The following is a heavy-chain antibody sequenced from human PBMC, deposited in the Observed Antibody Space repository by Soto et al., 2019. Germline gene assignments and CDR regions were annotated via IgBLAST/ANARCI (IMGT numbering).Heavy chain of an antibody. D-gene: IGHD3-16*01. CDR2: ISAYNGNT. CDR1: GYTFTSYG. Sequence: ASVKVSCKASGYTFTSYGISWVRQAPGQGLEWMGWISAYNGNTNYAQKLQGRVTMTTDTSTSTAYVELRSLRSDDTAVYACARDRGSRTFSAYWGQGTLVTVSS. CDR3: ARDRGSRTFSAY. V-gene: IGHV1-18*04. J-gene: IGHJ4*02.